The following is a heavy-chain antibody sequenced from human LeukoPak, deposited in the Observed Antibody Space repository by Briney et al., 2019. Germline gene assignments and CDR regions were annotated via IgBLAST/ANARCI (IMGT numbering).Heavy chain of an antibody. CDR3: ARITGYCSSTSCSYYFDY. CDR1: GYRFTSYW. CDR2: IYPGDSDT. J-gene: IGHJ4*02. D-gene: IGHD2-2*03. Sequence: GESLKISCKGSGYRFTSYWIGWVRPMPGKGLEWMGIIYPGDSDTRYSPSFQGQVTISADKSISTAYLQWSSLKASDTAMYYCARITGYCSSTSCSYYFDYWGQGTLVTVSS. V-gene: IGHV5-51*01.